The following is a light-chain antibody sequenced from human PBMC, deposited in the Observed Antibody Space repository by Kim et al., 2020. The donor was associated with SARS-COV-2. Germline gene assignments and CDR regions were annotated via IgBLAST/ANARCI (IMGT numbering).Light chain of an antibody. CDR3: QAWDSSTYV. J-gene: IGLJ1*01. V-gene: IGLV3-1*01. CDR2: QDS. CDR1: KLGDKY. Sequence: VSPGQTASFTCAGDKLGDKYACWYQQKPGQSPVLVIYQDSKRPSGIPERFSGSNSGNTATLTISGTQAMDEADYYCQAWDSSTYVFGTGTKVTVL.